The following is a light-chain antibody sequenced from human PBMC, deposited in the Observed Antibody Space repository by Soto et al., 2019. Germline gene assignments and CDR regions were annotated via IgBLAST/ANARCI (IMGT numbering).Light chain of an antibody. J-gene: IGLJ3*02. CDR2: DAS. Sequence: QSVLTQPRSVSASPGQSVTISCTGTSSNVGGYNYVSWYQQNPGKAPKLMIYDASKRPPGVPDRFSGSKSGNAAFLTISGLQVEDEADYYCCSYAASYTLLFGGGTKVTV. CDR1: SSNVGGYNY. CDR3: CSYAASYTLL. V-gene: IGLV2-11*01.